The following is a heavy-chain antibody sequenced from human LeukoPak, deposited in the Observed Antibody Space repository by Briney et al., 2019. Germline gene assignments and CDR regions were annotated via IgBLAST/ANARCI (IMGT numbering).Heavy chain of an antibody. CDR1: GFTFSSFK. CDR3: ARDFRGGEYFDS. Sequence: GGSLRLSCAASGFTFSSFKMTWVRQAPGKGLEWVASISTSSSYIYYGDSLKGRVTVSRDNPKSLLFLHMSSRGPDDAAVYYCARDFRGGEYFDSWGQGALVSVSS. V-gene: IGHV3-21*06. CDR2: ISTSSSYI. J-gene: IGHJ4*02. D-gene: IGHD3-16*01.